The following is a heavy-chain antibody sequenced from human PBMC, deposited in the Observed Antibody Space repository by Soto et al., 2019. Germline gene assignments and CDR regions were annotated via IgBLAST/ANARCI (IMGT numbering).Heavy chain of an antibody. J-gene: IGHJ4*02. CDR1: GFTFSGSA. CDR3: TRRGYSYGFD. D-gene: IGHD5-18*01. Sequence: PGGSLRLSCAASGFTFSGSAMHWVRQASGKGLEWVGRIRSKANSYATAYAASVKGRFTISRDDSKNTAYLQMNSLKTEDTAVYYCTRRGYSYGFDWGQGTLVTVSS. V-gene: IGHV3-73*01. CDR2: IRSKANSYAT.